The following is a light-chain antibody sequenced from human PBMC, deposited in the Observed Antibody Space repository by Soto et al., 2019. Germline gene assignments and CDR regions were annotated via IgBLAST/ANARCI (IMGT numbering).Light chain of an antibody. CDR2: AAS. CDR1: QSISSY. V-gene: IGKV1-39*01. J-gene: IGKJ5*01. Sequence: DIQMTQSPASLSSSVGCRFTVTCRASQSISSYLNWYQQKPGKAPKLLIYAASSLQSGVPSRFSGSGSGTDFTLTISSLQPEDFATYYCQHSYSTPITFGQGTRLEIK. CDR3: QHSYSTPIT.